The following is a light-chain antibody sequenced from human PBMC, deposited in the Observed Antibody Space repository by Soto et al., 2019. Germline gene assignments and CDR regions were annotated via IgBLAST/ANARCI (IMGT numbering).Light chain of an antibody. CDR3: QQYNNWAPWT. CDR1: QRVSSN. Sequence: EIVMTQSPATLSVSPGERATLSCRASQRVSSNLAWYQQKPGQAPRLLIYGASTRATGIPARFSGSGSGTEFTLTISSLQSEDFAVYYCQQYNNWAPWTFGQGIKVEIK. V-gene: IGKV3-15*01. J-gene: IGKJ1*01. CDR2: GAS.